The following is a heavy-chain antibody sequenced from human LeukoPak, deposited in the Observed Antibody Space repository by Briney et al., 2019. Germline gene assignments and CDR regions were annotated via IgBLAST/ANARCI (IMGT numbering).Heavy chain of an antibody. V-gene: IGHV3-23*01. CDR3: AKDARRAGIAGYYFDY. Sequence: GGSLRLSCAASGFTFSSYAMSWVRQAPGKGLEWVSAISGSGGSTYYADSVKGRFTISRDNSKNTLYLRMNSLRAEDTAVYYCAKDARRAGIAGYYFDYWGQGTLVTVSS. D-gene: IGHD6-13*01. CDR1: GFTFSSYA. CDR2: ISGSGGST. J-gene: IGHJ4*02.